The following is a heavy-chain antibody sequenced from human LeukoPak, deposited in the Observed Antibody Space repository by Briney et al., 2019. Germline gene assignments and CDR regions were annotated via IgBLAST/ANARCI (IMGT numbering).Heavy chain of an antibody. CDR2: VSGSDTNT. J-gene: IGHJ1*01. D-gene: IGHD3-10*01. CDR3: AKEGGSYYYGSGSYGYFQH. V-gene: IGHV3-23*01. Sequence: PGGSLRLSCAASGFTFSNYVMSWVRQAPGKGLEWVAAVSGSDTNTDHADSVKGRFTISRDNSKNTLYLQMNSLRAEDTAVYYCAKEGGSYYYGSGSYGYFQHWGQGTLVTVSS. CDR1: GFTFSNYV.